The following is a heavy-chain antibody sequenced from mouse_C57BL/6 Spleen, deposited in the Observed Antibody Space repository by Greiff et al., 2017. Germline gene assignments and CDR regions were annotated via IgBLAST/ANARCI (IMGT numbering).Heavy chain of an antibody. D-gene: IGHD1-1*01. CDR3: ARSLTTVVATHFDY. Sequence: QVQLQQPGAELVRPGTSVKLSCKASGYTFTSYWMHWVKQRPGQGLEWIGVIDPSDSYTNYNQKFKGKATLTVDTSSSTAYMQLSSLTSEDSAVYYCARSLTTVVATHFDYWGQGTTLTVSS. CDR1: GYTFTSYW. CDR2: IDPSDSYT. V-gene: IGHV1-59*01. J-gene: IGHJ2*01.